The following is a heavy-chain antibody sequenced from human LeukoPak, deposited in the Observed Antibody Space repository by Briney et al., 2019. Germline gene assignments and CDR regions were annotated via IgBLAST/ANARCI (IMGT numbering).Heavy chain of an antibody. CDR2: VFHDGTT. V-gene: IGHV4-39*07. J-gene: IGHJ4*02. CDR1: GGPIMTAPYY. D-gene: IGHD3-16*01. CDR3: VRSGVVLQTGFDF. Sequence: PSETLSLTCAVSGGPIMTAPYYWGWIRQPPGKGLEWLGSVFHDGTTYYSPSLKSRVTVSADTSRNRFSLSLTSSSAADTAVYYCVRSGVVLQTGFDFWGQGALVTVSS.